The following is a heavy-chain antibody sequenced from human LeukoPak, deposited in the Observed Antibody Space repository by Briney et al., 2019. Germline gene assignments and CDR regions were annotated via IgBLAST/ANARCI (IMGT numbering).Heavy chain of an antibody. J-gene: IGHJ6*02. D-gene: IGHD3-9*01. CDR3: ARDRNDILTGYYAGGMDV. V-gene: IGHV3-33*01. Sequence: SGRSLRLSCAASGFTFSSYGMHWVRRAPGKGLEWVAVIWYDGSNKYYADSVKGRFTISRDNSKNTLYLQMNSLRAEDTAVYYCARDRNDILTGYYAGGMDVWGQGTTVTVSS. CDR2: IWYDGSNK. CDR1: GFTFSSYG.